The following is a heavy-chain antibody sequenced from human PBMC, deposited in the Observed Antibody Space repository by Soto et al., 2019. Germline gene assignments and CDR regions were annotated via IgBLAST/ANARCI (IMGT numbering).Heavy chain of an antibody. CDR1: GFPFNTYA. CDR2: TSIGGNT. V-gene: IGHV3-23*01. J-gene: IGHJ5*02. CDR3: AKDLRPGLVVPTKSGFDP. Sequence: GGSLRLSCEASGFPFNTYAITWFRQLPGMGLEWVSTTSIGGNTDFAESVRGRFSVSRDNSKNTLYLQMTNLRAEDAAIYFCAKDLRPGLVVPTKSGFDPRGQGTRVTVSS. D-gene: IGHD3-10*01.